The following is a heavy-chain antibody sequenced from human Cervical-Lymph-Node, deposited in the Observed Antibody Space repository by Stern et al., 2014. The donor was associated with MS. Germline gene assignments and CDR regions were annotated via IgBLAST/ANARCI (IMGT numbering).Heavy chain of an antibody. Sequence: MQLVESGGGVVQPGGSLRLSCEVSGFTFSNYAMHWVRQAPGKGLEWVAVISCDGSKNHYADSMKVRFNISRDKSKNTLYLQMNSLRAQDTAVYYCVKDAREEANFGNYWGQGALVTVSS. CDR3: VKDAREEANFGNY. D-gene: IGHD4/OR15-4a*01. CDR1: GFTFSNYA. V-gene: IGHV3-30*18. J-gene: IGHJ4*02. CDR2: ISCDGSKN.